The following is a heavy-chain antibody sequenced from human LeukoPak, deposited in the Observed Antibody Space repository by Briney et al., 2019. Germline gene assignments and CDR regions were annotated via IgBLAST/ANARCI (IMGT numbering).Heavy chain of an antibody. CDR1: GFIFSNYN. V-gene: IGHV3-48*01. J-gene: IGHJ4*02. Sequence: GGSLRLSCAASGFIFSNYNMNWVRQTPGKGLEWLSYISSSSGTIYYADSVKGRFTISGDNAKNSLHLQMNSLRAEDTAVYYCARALGYSYGYAVDYWGQGTLVTVSS. CDR3: ARALGYSYGYAVDY. CDR2: ISSSSGTI. D-gene: IGHD5-18*01.